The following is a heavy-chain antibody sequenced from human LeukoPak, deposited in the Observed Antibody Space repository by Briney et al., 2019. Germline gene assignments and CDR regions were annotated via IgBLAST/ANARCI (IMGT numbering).Heavy chain of an antibody. CDR2: MNPNSGNT. Sequence: ASVKVSCKASGYSFTSYDINWVRQATGQGLEWMGWMNPNSGNTGYAQKFQGRVTMTRNTSISTAYMELSSLRSEDTAVYYCARAERIAACSGYNWFDPWGQGTLVTVSP. CDR3: ARAERIAACSGYNWFDP. D-gene: IGHD6-6*01. J-gene: IGHJ5*02. CDR1: GYSFTSYD. V-gene: IGHV1-8*01.